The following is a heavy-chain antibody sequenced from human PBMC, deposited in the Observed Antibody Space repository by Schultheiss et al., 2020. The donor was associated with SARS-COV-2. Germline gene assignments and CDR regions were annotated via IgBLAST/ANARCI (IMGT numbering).Heavy chain of an antibody. Sequence: GGSLRLSCAASGFTFSGSAMHWVRQASGKGLEWVSVIYSGGSTYYADSVKGRFTISRDNSKNTLYLQMNSLRAEDTAVYYCARGGGESLDAFDIWGQGTMVTVSS. CDR3: ARGGGESLDAFDI. CDR2: IYSGGST. J-gene: IGHJ3*02. CDR1: GFTFSGSA. V-gene: IGHV3-66*01. D-gene: IGHD3-10*01.